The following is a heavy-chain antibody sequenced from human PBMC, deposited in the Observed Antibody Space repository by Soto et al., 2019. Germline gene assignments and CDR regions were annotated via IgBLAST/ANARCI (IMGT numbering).Heavy chain of an antibody. CDR3: ARGASNWQYFDY. V-gene: IGHV4-59*01. J-gene: IGHJ4*02. CDR1: EGSIRGYY. D-gene: IGHD4-4*01. CDR2: FHYTGIS. Sequence: SETLSLTRTVSEGSIRGYYWSWILQPPGKGLEWIGYFHYTGISNYNSSLKSRVTMSLDTSKNQFSLKLSSLSAADAAIYYCARGASNWQYFDYWGQGALVTVSS.